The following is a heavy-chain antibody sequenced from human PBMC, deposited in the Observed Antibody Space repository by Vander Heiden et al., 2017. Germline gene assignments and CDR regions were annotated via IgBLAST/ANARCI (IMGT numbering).Heavy chain of an antibody. V-gene: IGHV3-11*01. D-gene: IGHD6-19*01. CDR3: ARDLSTSSWDSYYGMDV. CDR2: ITPSGNTV. Sequence: QVQLVESGGGLVKPGGSLRLSCAASGSTFSDYSMTWIRQAPGKGLEWISYITPSGNTVHYADSVKGRFTISRDNAKNSLFLQMDSLRAEDTAVYYCARDLSTSSWDSYYGMDVWGQGTTVTVSS. J-gene: IGHJ6*02. CDR1: GSTFSDYS.